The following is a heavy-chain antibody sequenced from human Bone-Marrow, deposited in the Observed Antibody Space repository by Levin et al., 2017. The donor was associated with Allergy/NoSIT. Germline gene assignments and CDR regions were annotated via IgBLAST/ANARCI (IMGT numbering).Heavy chain of an antibody. CDR1: GFSFSDYV. V-gene: IGHV3-48*02. CDR3: ARGTGYSA. Sequence: PGGSLRLSCAVSGFSFSDYVMNWVRQAPGKGLEWVAHISSGSSAIYYADSVKGRFTISRDNAQNSLYLQMDSLRDEDTGLYYCARGTGYSAWGQGTLVTVSS. D-gene: IGHD3-9*01. CDR2: ISSGSSAI. J-gene: IGHJ4*02.